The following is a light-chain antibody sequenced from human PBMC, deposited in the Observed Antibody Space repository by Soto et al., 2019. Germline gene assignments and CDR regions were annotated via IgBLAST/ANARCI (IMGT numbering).Light chain of an antibody. CDR1: QSVSSY. V-gene: IGKV3-11*01. CDR3: QQRSNWPRT. J-gene: IGKJ1*01. Sequence: EIVLTQSPATLSSSPGQRATLSCRASQSVSSYLAWYQQKPGQAPRLLIYDASDRATGIPARFSGSGSGTDFTLSISSREPEEFAVYYCQQRSNWPRTFGQGTKVEI. CDR2: DAS.